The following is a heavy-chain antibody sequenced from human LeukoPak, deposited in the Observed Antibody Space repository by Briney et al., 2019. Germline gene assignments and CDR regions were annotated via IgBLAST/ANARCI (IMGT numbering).Heavy chain of an antibody. CDR2: IWYDGSNK. CDR1: GFTFSSYG. Sequence: PGGSLRLSCAASGFTFSSYGMHWVRQAPGKGLEWVAVIWYDGSNKYYADSVKGRFTISRDNSKNTLYLQMNSLRAEDTAVYYCARALDDVVAVDYWGQGTLVTVSS. D-gene: IGHD2-15*01. J-gene: IGHJ4*02. V-gene: IGHV3-33*01. CDR3: ARALDDVVAVDY.